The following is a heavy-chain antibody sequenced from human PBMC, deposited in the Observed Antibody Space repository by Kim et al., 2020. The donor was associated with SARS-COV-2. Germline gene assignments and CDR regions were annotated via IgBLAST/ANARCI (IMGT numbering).Heavy chain of an antibody. V-gene: IGHV1-3*01. CDR1: GYTFTSYG. CDR3: AKYNSGWSFDY. CDR2: INAGNGNT. J-gene: IGHJ4*02. Sequence: ASVKVSCKASGYTFTSYGIHWVRQAPGQSLEWMGWINAGNGNTKYSQKFQGRVTITRDTSASTAYMELSSLRSEDTAVYYCAKYNSGWSFDYWGQGTLVTVSS. D-gene: IGHD6-19*01.